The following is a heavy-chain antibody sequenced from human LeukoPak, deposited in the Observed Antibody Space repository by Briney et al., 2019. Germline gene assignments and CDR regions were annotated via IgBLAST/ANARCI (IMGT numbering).Heavy chain of an antibody. Sequence: KVSCKASGGTFSSYAISWVRQAPGQGLEWMGRIIPILGIANYAQKFQGRVTITADKSTSTAYMELSSLRSEDTAVYYCARDRWLQLRDYWYFDLWGRGTLVTVSS. J-gene: IGHJ2*01. V-gene: IGHV1-69*04. CDR2: IIPILGIA. CDR1: GGTFSSYA. D-gene: IGHD5-24*01. CDR3: ARDRWLQLRDYWYFDL.